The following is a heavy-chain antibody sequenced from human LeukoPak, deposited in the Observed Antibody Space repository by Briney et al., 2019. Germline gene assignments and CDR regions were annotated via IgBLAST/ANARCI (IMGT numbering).Heavy chain of an antibody. CDR3: ARDFGDDGGNFDY. V-gene: IGHV4-31*03. D-gene: IGHD2-21*01. J-gene: IGHJ4*02. Sequence: SQALSLTCTVSGGSISSGGYYWSWIRQHPGKGLEWIGYIYYSGSTYYNPSLKSRVTISVDTSKNQFSLKLSSVTAADTAVYYCARDFGDDGGNFDYWGQGTLVTVSS. CDR2: IYYSGST. CDR1: GGSISSGGYY.